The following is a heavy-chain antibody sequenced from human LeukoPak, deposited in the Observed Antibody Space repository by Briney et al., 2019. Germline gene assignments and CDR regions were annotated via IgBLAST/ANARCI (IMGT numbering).Heavy chain of an antibody. CDR2: ISSSSSYT. CDR3: ARDPKGWYYGMDV. V-gene: IGHV3-11*05. J-gene: IGHJ6*02. D-gene: IGHD2-15*01. CDR1: GFTFSDYY. Sequence: PGGSLRPSCAVSGFTFSDYYMSWIRQAPGKGLEWDSYISSSSSYTNYADSVKGRFTISRDNAKNSLYLQMNSLRAEDTAVYYCARDPKGWYYGMDVWGQGTTVTVSS.